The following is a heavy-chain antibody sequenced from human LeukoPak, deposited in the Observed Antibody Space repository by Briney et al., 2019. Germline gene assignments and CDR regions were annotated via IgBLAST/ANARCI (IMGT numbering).Heavy chain of an antibody. D-gene: IGHD3-16*02. V-gene: IGHV4-30-2*01. Sequence: SETLSLTCAVSGGSISSGGYSWSWIRQPSGKGLEWIGYIYHSGSTYYNPSLKSRVTISVDRSKNQFSLKLSSVTAADTAVYYCARAVAFGGVIVTYFDYWGQGTLVTVSS. CDR3: ARAVAFGGVIVTYFDY. CDR2: IYHSGST. J-gene: IGHJ4*02. CDR1: GGSISSGGYS.